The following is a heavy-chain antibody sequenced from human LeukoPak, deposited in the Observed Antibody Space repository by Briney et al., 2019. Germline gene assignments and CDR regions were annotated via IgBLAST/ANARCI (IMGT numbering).Heavy chain of an antibody. Sequence: ASVKVSCKASGYTFTSYGISWVRQAPGQGLEWMGWISAYNGNTNDAQKLQGRVTMTTDTSTSTAYMERRSLRSDDTAVYYCAMLHSMTGADYWGQGTLVTVSS. CDR1: GYTFTSYG. CDR2: ISAYNGNT. CDR3: AMLHSMTGADY. J-gene: IGHJ4*02. D-gene: IGHD3-9*01. V-gene: IGHV1-18*01.